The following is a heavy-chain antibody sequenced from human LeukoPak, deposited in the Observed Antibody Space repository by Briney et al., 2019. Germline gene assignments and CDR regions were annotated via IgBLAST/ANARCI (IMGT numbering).Heavy chain of an antibody. CDR1: GGSISNSGGFY. CDR3: ARISQSSGGFYY. CDR2: ISYRGST. V-gene: IGHV4-31*02. Sequence: PSQTLSLTCTVSGGSISNSGGFYWSWIRQHPGDGLEWIGFISYRGSTYYNPSPNRRVSMSVDTSRSQFSLRLTSVTDEDTAAYYCARISQSSGGFYYWGQGTLVTVSS. D-gene: IGHD2-15*01. J-gene: IGHJ4*02.